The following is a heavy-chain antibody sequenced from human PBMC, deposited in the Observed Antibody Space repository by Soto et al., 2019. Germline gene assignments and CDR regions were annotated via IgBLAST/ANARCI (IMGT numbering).Heavy chain of an antibody. Sequence: QVQVVQSGAEVKKPGASVKVSCKASGYTFTGFFLHWVRQAPGQGLEWLGWINPNTGGTNYAQAFQGRITMNRDTSISTAYLELTSLRSDDTAVYYCAREGIEARIPSDWGQGTLVTVSS. V-gene: IGHV1-2*02. D-gene: IGHD6-6*01. J-gene: IGHJ4*02. CDR2: INPNTGGT. CDR1: GYTFTGFF. CDR3: AREGIEARIPSD.